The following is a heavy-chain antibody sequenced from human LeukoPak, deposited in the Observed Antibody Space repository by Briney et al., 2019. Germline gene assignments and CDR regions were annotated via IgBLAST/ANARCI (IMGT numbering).Heavy chain of an antibody. CDR2: IKSRTDGGTT. CDR1: GFNFNNAW. CDR3: TTVIVVVPAATAAYDGY. J-gene: IGHJ4*02. D-gene: IGHD2-2*01. Sequence: PGGSLRLSCTTSGFNFNNAWMNWVRQAPGKGLEWVGRIKSRTDGGTTVYSAPVKGRFTISRDDSKSTLYLQMNSLKIEDTAVYYCTTVIVVVPAATAAYDGYRGQGTLVTVSS. V-gene: IGHV3-15*07.